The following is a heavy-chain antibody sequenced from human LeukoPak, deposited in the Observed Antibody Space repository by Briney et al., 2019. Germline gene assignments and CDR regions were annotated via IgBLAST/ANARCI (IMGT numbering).Heavy chain of an antibody. CDR2: IYTSGST. V-gene: IGHV4-4*07. Sequence: PSETLPLTCTVSGGSISSYYWSWIRQPAGKGLEWIGRIYTSGSTNYNPSLKSRVTMSVDTSKNQFSLKLSSVTAADTAVYYCARGQLYSSSWYGGYYFDYWGQGTLVTVSS. D-gene: IGHD6-13*01. CDR1: GGSISSYY. J-gene: IGHJ4*02. CDR3: ARGQLYSSSWYGGYYFDY.